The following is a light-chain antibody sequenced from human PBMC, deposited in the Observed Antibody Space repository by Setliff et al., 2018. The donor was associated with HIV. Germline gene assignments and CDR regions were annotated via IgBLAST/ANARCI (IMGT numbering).Light chain of an antibody. CDR3: SSYTLNTSYV. CDR1: SSDVGFYNY. Sequence: QSVLTQPASVSGSPGQSVTISCTGTSSDVGFYNYVSWYQQHPGKAPKLMIYEVSNRPSGVSDRFSGSKSGNTASLTISGLQAEDEADYYCSSYTLNTSYVFGTGTKVTVL. J-gene: IGLJ1*01. CDR2: EVS. V-gene: IGLV2-14*01.